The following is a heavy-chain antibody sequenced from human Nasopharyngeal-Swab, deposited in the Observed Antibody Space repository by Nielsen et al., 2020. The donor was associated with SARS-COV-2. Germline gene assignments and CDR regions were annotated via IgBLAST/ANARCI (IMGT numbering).Heavy chain of an antibody. CDR2: IRYDGSNK. Sequence: GESLKISCAASGFTFSSYGMHWVRQAPGKGLEWVAFIRYDGSNKYYADSVKGRFTISRDNSKNTLYLQMNSLRAEDTAVFYCVRLSIAAAGVDFWGQGTLVTVSS. CDR3: VRLSIAAAGVDF. V-gene: IGHV3-30*02. D-gene: IGHD6-13*01. CDR1: GFTFSSYG. J-gene: IGHJ4*02.